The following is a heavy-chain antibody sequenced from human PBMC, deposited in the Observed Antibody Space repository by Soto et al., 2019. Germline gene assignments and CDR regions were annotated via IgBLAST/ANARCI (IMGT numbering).Heavy chain of an antibody. Sequence: ESGGGLVKPGGSLRLSCAASGFTFSSYSMNWVRQAPGKGLEWVSSISSSSSYIYYADSVKGRFTISRDNAKNSLYLQMNSLRAEDTAVYYCARGLPYYGSYYFDYWGQGTLVTVSS. CDR3: ARGLPYYGSYYFDY. D-gene: IGHD3-10*01. J-gene: IGHJ4*02. V-gene: IGHV3-21*01. CDR1: GFTFSSYS. CDR2: ISSSSSYI.